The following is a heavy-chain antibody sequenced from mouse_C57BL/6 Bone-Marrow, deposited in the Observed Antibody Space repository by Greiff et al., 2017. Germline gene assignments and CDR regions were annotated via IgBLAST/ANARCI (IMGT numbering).Heavy chain of an antibody. V-gene: IGHV1-82*01. Sequence: QVQLQQSGPELVKPGASVKISCKASGYAFSSSWMNWVKQRPGTGLEWIGRIYPGDGDTNYNGKFKGQATLTADKSSSTAYMQLSSLTSEDSAVYFCARVGLGYGSSNFDDWGQGTTLTVSS. CDR2: IYPGDGDT. CDR3: ARVGLGYGSSNFDD. CDR1: GYAFSSSW. D-gene: IGHD1-1*01. J-gene: IGHJ2*01.